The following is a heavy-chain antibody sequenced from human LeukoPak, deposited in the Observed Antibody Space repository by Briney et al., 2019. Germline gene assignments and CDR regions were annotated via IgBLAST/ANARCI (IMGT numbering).Heavy chain of an antibody. J-gene: IGHJ4*02. CDR1: GFTFSSYA. D-gene: IGHD5-12*01. V-gene: IGHV3-23*01. Sequence: GGSLRLSCAASGFTFSSYAMSWVRQAPGKGLEWVSAISGSGGSTYYADSVKGRFTISRDSSKNTLYQQMNSLRAEDTAVYYCARDHGYSGYDYYFDYWGQGTLVTVSS. CDR3: ARDHGYSGYDYYFDY. CDR2: ISGSGGST.